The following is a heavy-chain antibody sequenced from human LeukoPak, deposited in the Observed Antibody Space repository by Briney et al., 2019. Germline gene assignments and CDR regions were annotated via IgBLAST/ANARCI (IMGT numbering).Heavy chain of an antibody. Sequence: SETLSLTCSVSVGFTTYDYWNWIRQPAGKAPEWIGRIHTTGSTNYNPSLKSRLTMTLDKSKKQFSLKVTSMTAADTALYYCARGGGNRHFASWGQGILVTVSS. CDR3: ARGGGNRHFAS. V-gene: IGHV4-4*07. D-gene: IGHD2-15*01. CDR2: IHTTGST. CDR1: VGFTTYDY. J-gene: IGHJ4*02.